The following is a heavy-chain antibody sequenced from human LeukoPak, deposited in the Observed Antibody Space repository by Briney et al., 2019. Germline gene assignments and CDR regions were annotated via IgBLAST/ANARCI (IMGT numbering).Heavy chain of an antibody. J-gene: IGHJ4*02. CDR1: GYTFTGYY. CDR2: INPDSGVT. Sequence: ASVKVSCKASGYTFTGYYIHWVRQAPGQGLEWMGWINPDSGVTNYAQKFRGRVTMTRDTSISTAYMELSRLRSDDTAVYHCARGFDWLEYYFDYWGQGTLVTVSS. V-gene: IGHV1-2*02. CDR3: ARGFDWLEYYFDY. D-gene: IGHD3-9*01.